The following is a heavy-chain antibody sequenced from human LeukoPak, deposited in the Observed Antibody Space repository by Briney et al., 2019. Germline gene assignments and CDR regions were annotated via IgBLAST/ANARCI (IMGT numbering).Heavy chain of an antibody. CDR1: GGSISSYY. D-gene: IGHD6-13*01. CDR3: ARQAYSSSWVTGPAFDI. Sequence: SETLSLTCTVSGGSISSYYWSWIRQPPGKGLEWIGYIYYSGSTNYNPSLKSRVTISVDTSKNQFSLKLSSVTAADTAVYYCARQAYSSSWVTGPAFDIWGQGTMVTVPS. J-gene: IGHJ3*02. CDR2: IYYSGST. V-gene: IGHV4-59*01.